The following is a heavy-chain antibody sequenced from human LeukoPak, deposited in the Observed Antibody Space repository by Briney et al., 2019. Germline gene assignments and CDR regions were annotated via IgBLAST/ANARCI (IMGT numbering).Heavy chain of an antibody. CDR2: IYHSGST. CDR1: GGSISRSNW. D-gene: IGHD3-10*01. J-gene: IGHJ3*02. CDR3: ARFVRGVIISTDDAFDI. V-gene: IGHV4-4*02. Sequence: SETLSLTCAVSGGSISRSNWWSWVRQPPGKGLEWIGEIYHSGSTNYNPSLKSRVTISVDKSKNQFSLKLSSVTAADTAVYYWARFVRGVIISTDDAFDIWGQGTMVTVSS.